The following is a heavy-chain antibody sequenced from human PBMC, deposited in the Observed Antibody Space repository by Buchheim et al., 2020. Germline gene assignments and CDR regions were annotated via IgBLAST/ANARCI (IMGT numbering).Heavy chain of an antibody. CDR2: INPSGGST. J-gene: IGHJ6*02. V-gene: IGHV1-46*01. CDR3: ARSPLNSITIFGVVGYGMDV. D-gene: IGHD3-3*01. Sequence: QVQLVQSGAEVKKPGASVKVSCKASGYTFTSYYMHWVRQAPGQGLEWMGIINPSGGSTSYAQKFQGRVTMTRDTSTSTVYMELSSLRSEDTAVYYCARSPLNSITIFGVVGYGMDVWGQGTT. CDR1: GYTFTSYY.